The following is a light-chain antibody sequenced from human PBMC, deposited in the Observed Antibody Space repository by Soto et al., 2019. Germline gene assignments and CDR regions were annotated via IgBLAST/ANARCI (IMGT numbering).Light chain of an antibody. CDR3: SSYTRDSTLG. V-gene: IGLV2-14*01. J-gene: IGLJ2*01. CDR2: DVT. CDR1: SNDVGAFNY. Sequence: QSVLTQPASVSGSPGQSITISCTGTSNDVGAFNYVSWYHQHPGKAPKLLIYDVTYRPSGVSNRFSGSKSGNTASLTISGLQAEEEADYYCSSYTRDSTLGFGGGTKLTLL.